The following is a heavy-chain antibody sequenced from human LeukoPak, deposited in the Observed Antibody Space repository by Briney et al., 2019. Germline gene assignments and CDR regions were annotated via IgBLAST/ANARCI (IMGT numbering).Heavy chain of an antibody. Sequence: ASVKVSCKASGYTFTSYDINWVRQATGQGLEWMGWMNPNSGNTGYAQKFQGRVTMTRNTSISTAYMELSSLRSEDTAVYYCARGSIRQRQLAYWGQGTLVTVSS. CDR1: GYTFTSYD. CDR3: ARGSIRQRQLAY. D-gene: IGHD6-13*01. V-gene: IGHV1-8*01. CDR2: MNPNSGNT. J-gene: IGHJ4*02.